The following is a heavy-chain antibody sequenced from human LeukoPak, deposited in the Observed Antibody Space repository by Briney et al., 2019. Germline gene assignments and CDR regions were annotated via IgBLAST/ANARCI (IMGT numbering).Heavy chain of an antibody. CDR3: ARGRSSRLRFDY. D-gene: IGHD6-25*01. CDR1: GGTFSSYA. J-gene: IGHJ4*02. CDR2: IIPIFGTA. V-gene: IGHV1-69*06. Sequence: ASVKVSCKASGGTFSSYAISWVRQAPGQGLEWMGGIIPIFGTANYAQKFQGRVTITADKSTSTAYMELSSLRSEDTAVYYCARGRSSRLRFDYWGQGTLVTVSS.